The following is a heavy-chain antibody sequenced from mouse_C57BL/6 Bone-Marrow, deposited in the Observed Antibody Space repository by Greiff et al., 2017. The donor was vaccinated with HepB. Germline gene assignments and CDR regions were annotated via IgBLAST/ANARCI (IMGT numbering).Heavy chain of an antibody. CDR1: GYTFTSYW. V-gene: IGHV1-59*01. CDR3: ARRRNSSGYDYFDY. CDR2: IDPSDSYT. D-gene: IGHD3-2*02. Sequence: VQLQQPGAELVRPGTSVKLSCKASGYTFTSYWMHWVKQRPGQGLEWIGVIDPSDSYTNSNQKFKGKATLTVDTSSSTAYMQLSSLTSEDSAVYYCARRRNSSGYDYFDYWGQGTTLTVSS. J-gene: IGHJ2*01.